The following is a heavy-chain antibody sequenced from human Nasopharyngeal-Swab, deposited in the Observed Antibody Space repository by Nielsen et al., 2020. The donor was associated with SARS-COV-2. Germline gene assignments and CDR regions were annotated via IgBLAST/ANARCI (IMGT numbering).Heavy chain of an antibody. V-gene: IGHV1-69*10. CDR1: GGTFSSYA. D-gene: IGHD3-3*01. Sequence: SVKVSCKASGGTFSSYAISWVRQAPGQGLEWMGGIIPILGIANYAQKFQGRVTITADKSTSTAYMELSSLRSEDTAAYYCAQRFLEWSRYYYYGMDVWGQGTTVTVSS. J-gene: IGHJ6*02. CDR3: AQRFLEWSRYYYYGMDV. CDR2: IIPILGIA.